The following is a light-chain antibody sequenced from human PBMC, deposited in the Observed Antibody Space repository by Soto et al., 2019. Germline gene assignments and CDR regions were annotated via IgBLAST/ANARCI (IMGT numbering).Light chain of an antibody. CDR2: RND. Sequence: QLVLTQPPSASGTPGQRVTISCSGSISNIGSNYVYWYQQLPGTAPKLLIYRNDQRPSGVPDRIYGSKSGTSASLAISGLRSEDEADYHCAAWDDSLSGVVFGGGTQLTVL. CDR3: AAWDDSLSGVV. J-gene: IGLJ2*01. V-gene: IGLV1-47*01. CDR1: ISNIGSNY.